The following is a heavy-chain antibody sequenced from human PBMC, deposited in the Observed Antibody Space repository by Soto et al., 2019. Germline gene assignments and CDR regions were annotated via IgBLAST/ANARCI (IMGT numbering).Heavy chain of an antibody. CDR2: INPSGGST. CDR3: ATTGVAMAYDY. J-gene: IGHJ4*02. D-gene: IGHD2-2*01. Sequence: QVQLVQSGAEVKKPGASVKVSCKASGYTFTSYYMHWVRQAPGQGLEWMGIINPSGGSTSYAQKFQGRVTMTRDTSTSTGYMELSSLRSEDTAVYYCATTGVAMAYDYWGQGTLVTVSS. V-gene: IGHV1-46*01. CDR1: GYTFTSYY.